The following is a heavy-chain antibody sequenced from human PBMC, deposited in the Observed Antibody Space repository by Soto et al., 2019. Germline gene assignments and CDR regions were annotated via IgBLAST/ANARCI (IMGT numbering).Heavy chain of an antibody. Sequence: ASVKVSCKASGYTFTSYYMHWVRQAPGQGLEWMGIINASSGNTKYAQKFQGRVTITRDTSTSTAYMELSSLRSDDTAVYYCARDARGDEAPMDYWGQGTLVTVSS. J-gene: IGHJ4*02. D-gene: IGHD2-2*01. CDR2: INASSGNT. V-gene: IGHV1-46*01. CDR3: ARDARGDEAPMDY. CDR1: GYTFTSYY.